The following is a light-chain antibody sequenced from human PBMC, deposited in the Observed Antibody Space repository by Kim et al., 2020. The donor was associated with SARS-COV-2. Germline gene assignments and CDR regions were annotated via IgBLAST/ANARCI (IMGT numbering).Light chain of an antibody. CDR2: GAS. V-gene: IGKV3-15*01. Sequence: EIVMTQSPATLSVSPGERATLSCRASQSVRSNLACYQQKPGQPPRRLIYGASTSATAIPARFGGRGSGTEFTLTISSLQSEDFAVYYCQQYNNWLSWTFGQGTKVDIK. J-gene: IGKJ1*01. CDR1: QSVRSN. CDR3: QQYNNWLSWT.